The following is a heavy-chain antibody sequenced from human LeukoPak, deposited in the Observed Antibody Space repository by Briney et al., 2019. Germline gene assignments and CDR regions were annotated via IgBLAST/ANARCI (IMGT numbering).Heavy chain of an antibody. J-gene: IGHJ4*02. V-gene: IGHV3-48*04. CDR1: GFTFSSYS. CDR2: ISSSSSTI. D-gene: IGHD3-22*01. Sequence: GGSLRLSCAASGFTFSSYSMNWVRQAPGKGLEWVSYISSSSSTIYYADSVKGRFTISRDNAKNSLYLQMNSLRAEDTAVYYCARGPDDSSGYYGYFFDYWGQGTLVTVSS. CDR3: ARGPDDSSGYYGYFFDY.